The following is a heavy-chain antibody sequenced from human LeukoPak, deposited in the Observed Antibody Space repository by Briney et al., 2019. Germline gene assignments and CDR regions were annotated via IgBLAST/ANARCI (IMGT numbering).Heavy chain of an antibody. D-gene: IGHD3-22*01. V-gene: IGHV3-74*01. CDR2: IKSDGST. CDR3: ARAPSEIGGYYPEYFRH. Sequence: GGSLRLSCAASRFTFSSYWMHWVSQAPGKGLVWVSRIKSDGSTNYADSVKGRLTISRDNAKNTVSLQMNSLRAEDTGVYYCARAPSEIGGYYPEYFRHWGQGTLVTVSS. J-gene: IGHJ1*01. CDR1: RFTFSSYW.